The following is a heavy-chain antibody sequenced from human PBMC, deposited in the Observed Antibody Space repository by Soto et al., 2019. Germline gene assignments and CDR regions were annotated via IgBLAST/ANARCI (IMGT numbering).Heavy chain of an antibody. J-gene: IGHJ3*02. Sequence: QVQLVESGGGLVKPGGSLRLSCAASGFTFSDYYMSWIRQAPGKGLEWVSYISSSTIYTNYADSVKGRFTISRDNAKNSLYLQMNSLRAEDTAVYYWARRADILAGSDAFDIWGQGTMVTVSS. D-gene: IGHD3-9*01. CDR3: ARRADILAGSDAFDI. CDR1: GFTFSDYY. V-gene: IGHV3-11*05. CDR2: ISSSTIYT.